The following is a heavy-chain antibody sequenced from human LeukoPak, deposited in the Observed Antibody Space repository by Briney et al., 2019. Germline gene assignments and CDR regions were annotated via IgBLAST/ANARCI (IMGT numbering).Heavy chain of an antibody. V-gene: IGHV3-13*01. Sequence: GGSLRLSCEVSGFTFDNNDMHWVRQTTGKGLEWVSAIGSAGYTYYADSVRGRFTITRDNAKQSLYLQMNSLRVEGTAVYHCVRQPDSARYGFDYWGRGTQVTVSS. D-gene: IGHD1-14*01. CDR1: GFTFDNND. CDR3: VRQPDSARYGFDY. CDR2: IGSAGYT. J-gene: IGHJ4*02.